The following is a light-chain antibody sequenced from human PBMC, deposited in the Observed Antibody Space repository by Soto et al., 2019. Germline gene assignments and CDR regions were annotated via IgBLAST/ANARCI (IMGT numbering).Light chain of an antibody. J-gene: IGLJ1*01. V-gene: IGLV2-14*01. CDR1: SSDVGCYNY. CDR3: SSYTSSSTYV. Sequence: QSALTQPASVSGSPGQSITISCTGTSSDVGCYNYVSWYQQHPGKAPKLMIYDVSNRPSGVSNRFSGSKSGNTASLTISGLQAEDDADYYCSSYTSSSTYVFGTGTKLTVL. CDR2: DVS.